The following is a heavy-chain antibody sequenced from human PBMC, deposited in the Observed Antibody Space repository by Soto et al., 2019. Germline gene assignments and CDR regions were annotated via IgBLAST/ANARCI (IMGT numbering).Heavy chain of an antibody. CDR2: ISSSSSYI. CDR1: GFTFSSYS. J-gene: IGHJ6*02. CDR3: ARDRAYPMVRGVIIAPEYYYGMDV. Sequence: GGSLRLSCAASGFTFSSYSMNWVRQAPGKGLEWVSSISSSSSYIYYADSVKGRFTISRDNAKNSLYLQMNSLRAEDTAVYYCARDRAYPMVRGVIIAPEYYYGMDVWGQGTTVTVSS. D-gene: IGHD3-10*01. V-gene: IGHV3-21*01.